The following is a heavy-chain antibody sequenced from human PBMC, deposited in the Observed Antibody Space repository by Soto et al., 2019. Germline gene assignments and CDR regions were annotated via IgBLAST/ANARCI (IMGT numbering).Heavy chain of an antibody. CDR1: GFTFSNYW. J-gene: IGHJ5*02. Sequence: EEQLVESGGGLVQPGGSLRLSCAASGFTFSNYWMSWVRQAPGKGLEWVANIKQDGSEKYYVDSVKGRFTISRDTAKSSQHLQTRSQRAERTAVYYLAKDKDCSGASSCPGGPWGQGVLITGS. CDR2: IKQDGSEK. CDR3: AKDKDCSGASSCPGGP. V-gene: IGHV3-7*01. D-gene: IGHD2-15*01.